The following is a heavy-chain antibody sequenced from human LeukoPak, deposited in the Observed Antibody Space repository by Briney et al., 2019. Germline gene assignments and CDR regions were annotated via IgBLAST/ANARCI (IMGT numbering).Heavy chain of an antibody. V-gene: IGHV4-34*01. CDR3: ARRHDCIRGSYSSPFDM. Sequence: KPSETLSLTCAIYGGSFSRYYWNWIRQSPGKGLEWIGEINHRGSSSYNPSLMGRGTISVDTSKNQFSLRLTFVTAADTAVYYCARRHDCIRGSYSSPFDMWGQGTMVVVSS. D-gene: IGHD3-16*02. CDR1: GGSFSRYY. J-gene: IGHJ3*02. CDR2: INHRGSS.